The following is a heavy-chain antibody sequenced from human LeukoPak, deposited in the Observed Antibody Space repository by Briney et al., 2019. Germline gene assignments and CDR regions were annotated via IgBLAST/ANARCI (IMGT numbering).Heavy chain of an antibody. CDR1: GFTFSSYA. CDR3: VRGLWFGELSYYMDV. Sequence: GGSLRLSCVASGFTFSSYAMHWVRQAPGKGLEGVAVISNDGSNKYYADSVKGRFTISRDHSKNTLYLQMNNLRAEDTAVFYCVRGLWFGELSYYMDVWGKGTTVTVSS. J-gene: IGHJ6*03. D-gene: IGHD3-10*01. CDR2: ISNDGSNK. V-gene: IGHV3-30*04.